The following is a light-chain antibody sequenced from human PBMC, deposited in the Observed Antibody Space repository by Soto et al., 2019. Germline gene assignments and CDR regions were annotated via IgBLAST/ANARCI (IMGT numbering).Light chain of an antibody. V-gene: IGKV3D-15*03. J-gene: IGKJ1*01. Sequence: EIVMTQSPVSLSVSPGERATLSCRASQSVSTKLAWYQQKPGQAPRLLIYHASIRAAGIPARFSGSGSGTEFTLTISILQSEDFAVYHCQQYNNWPPWTFGQGTKVDSK. CDR2: HAS. CDR3: QQYNNWPPWT. CDR1: QSVSTK.